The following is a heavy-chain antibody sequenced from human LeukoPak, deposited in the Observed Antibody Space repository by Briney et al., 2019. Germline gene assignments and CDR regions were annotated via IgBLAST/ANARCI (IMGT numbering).Heavy chain of an antibody. V-gene: IGHV3-23*01. CDR2: ISGSGDST. D-gene: IGHD3-10*01. CDR3: AELGGSGSYYYSYYMDV. J-gene: IGHJ6*03. Sequence: PGGSLRLSCAASGFTFSSYAMSWVRQAPGKGLEWVSAISGSGDSTYYADSVKGRFTISRDNSKNTLYLQMNSLRAEDTAVYYCAELGGSGSYYYSYYMDVWGKGTTVIVSS. CDR1: GFTFSSYA.